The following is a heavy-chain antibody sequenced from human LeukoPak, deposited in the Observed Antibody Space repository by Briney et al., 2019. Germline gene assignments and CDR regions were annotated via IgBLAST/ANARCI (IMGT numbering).Heavy chain of an antibody. Sequence: GGSLRLSCAASGFTFSGSVMHWVRQASGKGLEWVGRIRSKVNSYATAYAASVKGRFTISRDDSKNTAYLQMNSLKTEDTAVYYCTRPVCSGGSCYLFDYWGQGTLVTVSA. CDR2: IRSKVNSYAT. D-gene: IGHD2-15*01. CDR1: GFTFSGSV. V-gene: IGHV3-73*01. CDR3: TRPVCSGGSCYLFDY. J-gene: IGHJ4*02.